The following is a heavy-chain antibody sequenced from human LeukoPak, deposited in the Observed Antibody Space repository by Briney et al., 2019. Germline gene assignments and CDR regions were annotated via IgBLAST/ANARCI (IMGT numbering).Heavy chain of an antibody. CDR1: GFTFSSCA. Sequence: GGSLRLSCAASGFTFSSCAMHWVLQAPGKGLEYVSAISSNGGSTYYANSVKGRFTISRDNSKNTLYLQMGSLRAEDMAVYYCARSRVTEGVYYFDYWGQGTLVTVSS. D-gene: IGHD2-21*02. V-gene: IGHV3-64*01. CDR3: ARSRVTEGVYYFDY. J-gene: IGHJ4*02. CDR2: ISSNGGST.